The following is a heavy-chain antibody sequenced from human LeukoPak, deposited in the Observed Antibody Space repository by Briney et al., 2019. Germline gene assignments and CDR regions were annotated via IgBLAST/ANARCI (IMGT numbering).Heavy chain of an antibody. CDR3: ATDPGIAVAGPRGENY. J-gene: IGHJ4*02. CDR2: FDPEDGET. CDR1: GYTLTELS. Sequence: ASVKVSCKVSGYTLTELSMHGVRQAPGKGLERMGGFDPEDGETIYAQKFQGRVTMTEDASTDTAYMELSSLRSEDTAVYYCATDPGIAVAGPRGENYWGQGTLVTVSS. D-gene: IGHD6-19*01. V-gene: IGHV1-24*01.